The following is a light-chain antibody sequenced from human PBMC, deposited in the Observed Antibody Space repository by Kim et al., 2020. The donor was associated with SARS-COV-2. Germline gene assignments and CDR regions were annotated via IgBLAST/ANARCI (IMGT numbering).Light chain of an antibody. CDR3: AAWDDSLIWV. J-gene: IGLJ3*02. V-gene: IGLV1-47*01. CDR2: RNN. CDR1: SSNIGSNY. Sequence: ELTQPPSASGTPGQRVTISCSGSSSNIGSNYVYWYQQLPGTAPKLLIYRNNQRPSGVPDRFSGSKSGTSASLAISGLRSEDEADYYCAAWDDSLIWVFGGGTQLTVL.